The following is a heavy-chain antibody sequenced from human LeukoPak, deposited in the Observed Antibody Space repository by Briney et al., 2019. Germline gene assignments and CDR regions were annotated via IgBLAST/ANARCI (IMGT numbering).Heavy chain of an antibody. D-gene: IGHD3-10*01. CDR2: INPDSGVT. V-gene: IGHV1-2*06. Sequence: GASVKVSCKASGYRLGGYYMHWVRRAPGQGLEWMGRINPDSGVTSYAQKFQGRVTMTRDTSISTVYMDLRSVRSDDTAVYYCAREAGGSGTYYIDYWGQGTLVTVSS. CDR1: GYRLGGYY. J-gene: IGHJ4*02. CDR3: AREAGGSGTYYIDY.